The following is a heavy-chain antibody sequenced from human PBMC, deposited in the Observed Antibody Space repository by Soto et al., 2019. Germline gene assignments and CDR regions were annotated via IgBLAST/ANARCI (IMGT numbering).Heavy chain of an antibody. J-gene: IGHJ6*02. CDR2: INPNSGGT. D-gene: IGHD5-12*01. Sequence: ASVKVSCKASGYTFTGYYMHWVRQAPGQGLEWMGWINPNSGGTNYAQKLQGWVTMTRDTSISTAYMELSRLRSDDTAVYYCARDGSGYDQGYYYGMDVWGQGTTVTVSS. V-gene: IGHV1-2*04. CDR1: GYTFTGYY. CDR3: ARDGSGYDQGYYYGMDV.